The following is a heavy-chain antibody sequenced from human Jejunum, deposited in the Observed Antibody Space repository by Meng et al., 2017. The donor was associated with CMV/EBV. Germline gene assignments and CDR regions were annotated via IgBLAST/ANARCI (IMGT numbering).Heavy chain of an antibody. CDR2: ISGNTKVT. Sequence: VQLVESGGGLVKPGGSLTLFCQASEFTFSDTYMSWIRQAPGKGLEWISYISGNTKVTNYADSVKGRFTISRDNAKNSLYLQMSSLRGEDTAVYYCARAGLGHNSFDPWGQGTLVTVSS. CDR1: EFTFSDTY. J-gene: IGHJ5*02. V-gene: IGHV3-11*05. D-gene: IGHD2-15*01. CDR3: ARAGLGHNSFDP.